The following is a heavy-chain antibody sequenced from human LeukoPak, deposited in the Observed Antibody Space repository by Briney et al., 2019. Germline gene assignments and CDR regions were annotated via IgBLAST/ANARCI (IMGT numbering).Heavy chain of an antibody. Sequence: PGGSLRLSCAASGFTFSNSAMSWVRQAPGKGLEWVSAISGSGGGTYYADSVKGRFTISRDNSKNTLYVQMNSLRAADTAVCYCAKAAGRGYNYGDYFDYWGQGTLVTVSS. V-gene: IGHV3-23*01. CDR2: ISGSGGGT. CDR3: AKAAGRGYNYGDYFDY. CDR1: GFTFSNSA. D-gene: IGHD5-18*01. J-gene: IGHJ4*02.